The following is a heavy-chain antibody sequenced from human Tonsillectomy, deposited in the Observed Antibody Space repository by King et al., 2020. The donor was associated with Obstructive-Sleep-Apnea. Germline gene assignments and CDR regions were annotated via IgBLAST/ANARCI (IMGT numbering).Heavy chain of an antibody. V-gene: IGHV3-30*04. CDR3: AREAGYYGSGRPFDY. Sequence: QLVQSGGGVVQPGRSLRLSCAASGFTFSSYAMHWVRQAPGKGLEWVAVISYDGSNKYYADSVKGRFTISRDNSKNTLYLQMNSLRAEDTAVYYCAREAGYYGSGRPFDYWGQGTLVTVSS. D-gene: IGHD3-10*01. CDR1: GFTFSSYA. J-gene: IGHJ4*02. CDR2: ISYDGSNK.